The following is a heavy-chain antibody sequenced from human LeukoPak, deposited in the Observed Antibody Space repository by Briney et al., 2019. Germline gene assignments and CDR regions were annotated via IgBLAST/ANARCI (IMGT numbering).Heavy chain of an antibody. CDR3: ARGRGSSADFDY. D-gene: IGHD6-6*01. V-gene: IGHV6-1*01. J-gene: IGHJ4*02. Sequence: SQTLSPTCAISGDSVSSNSATWNWIRQSPLRGLEWLGRTYYMSQWNNDYAASVKSRIDINPETSKNQFSLQLNSVTPEDTAVYYCARGRGSSADFDYWGQGTLVTVSS. CDR2: TYYMSQWNN. CDR1: GDSVSSNSAT.